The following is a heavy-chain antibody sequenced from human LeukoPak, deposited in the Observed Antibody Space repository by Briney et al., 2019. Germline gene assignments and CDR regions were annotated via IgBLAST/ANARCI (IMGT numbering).Heavy chain of an antibody. CDR3: ATSIAARRAGNFDY. V-gene: IGHV1-24*01. Sequence: GASVKVSCKVSGYTLTELSMHWVRQAPGKGLEWMGGFDPEDGETIYAQKFQGRVTMTEDTSTDTAYMELSSLRSEDTAVYYCATSIAARRAGNFDYWGQGTLVTVSS. D-gene: IGHD6-6*01. J-gene: IGHJ4*02. CDR2: FDPEDGET. CDR1: GYTLTELS.